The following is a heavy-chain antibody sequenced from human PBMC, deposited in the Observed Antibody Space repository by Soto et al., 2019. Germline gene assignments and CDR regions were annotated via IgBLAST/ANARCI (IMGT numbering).Heavy chain of an antibody. V-gene: IGHV3-66*01. CDR2: IYSGGST. Sequence: EVQLVESGGGLVQPGGSLRLSCAASGFTVSSNYMSWVRQAPGKGLEWVSVIYSGGSTYYADSVKGRFTISRDNSKNTMYLQRNSLRAEDTAVYYCARWYSSSWTYFDYWGQGTLVTVSS. J-gene: IGHJ4*02. CDR3: ARWYSSSWTYFDY. CDR1: GFTVSSNY. D-gene: IGHD6-13*01.